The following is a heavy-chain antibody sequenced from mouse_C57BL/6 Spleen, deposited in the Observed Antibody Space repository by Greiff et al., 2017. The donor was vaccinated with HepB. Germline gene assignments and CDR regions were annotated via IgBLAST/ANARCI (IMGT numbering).Heavy chain of an antibody. CDR2: IYPGDGDT. Sequence: QVQLKQSGPELVKPGASVKISCKASGYAFSSSWMNWVKQRPGKGLEWIGRIYPGDGDTNYNGKFKGKATLTADKSSSTAYMQLSSLTSEDSAVYFCARCLDSSGPFAYWGQGTTLTVSS. CDR3: ARCLDSSGPFAY. D-gene: IGHD3-2*02. J-gene: IGHJ2*01. V-gene: IGHV1-82*01. CDR1: GYAFSSSW.